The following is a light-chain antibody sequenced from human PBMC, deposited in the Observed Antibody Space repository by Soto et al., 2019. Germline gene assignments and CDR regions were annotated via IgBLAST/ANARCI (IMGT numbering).Light chain of an antibody. CDR2: KAS. V-gene: IGKV1-5*03. J-gene: IGKJ1*01. Sequence: DIQMTQSPSTLSASVGDRVTITCRARQSISSWLAWYQQKPGKAPKLLIYKASSLESGVPSRFSGSGSGTEFTLTISSLQPDDFATYYCQQYNSYSRTFGQGTKVEI. CDR1: QSISSW. CDR3: QQYNSYSRT.